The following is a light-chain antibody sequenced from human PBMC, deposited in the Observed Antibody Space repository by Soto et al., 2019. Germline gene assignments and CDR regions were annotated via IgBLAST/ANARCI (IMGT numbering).Light chain of an antibody. Sequence: QSALTQPASVSGSPGQSITISCTGTSSDVGAYNYVSWYQQHPGKAPKLMIYEVSNRPSGVSNRFSGSKSANTASLTISGLQAGDEADYYCSSYTSSRTWLFGGGTKLTVL. CDR3: SSYTSSRTWL. CDR2: EVS. CDR1: SSDVGAYNY. J-gene: IGLJ3*02. V-gene: IGLV2-14*03.